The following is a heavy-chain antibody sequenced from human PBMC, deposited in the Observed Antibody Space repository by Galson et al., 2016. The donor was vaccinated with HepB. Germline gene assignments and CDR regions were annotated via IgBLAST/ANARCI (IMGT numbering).Heavy chain of an antibody. CDR2: VNHSGNT. V-gene: IGHV4-34*01. J-gene: IGHJ5*02. D-gene: IGHD2-15*01. CDR3: AGVVVAATNWFDP. Sequence: SETLSLTCGVHGGSFNAYYWSWIRQTPGKGLEWIGEVNHSGNTKYNPSLKSRVTISVDTSKTQYSLNLPSMTAADPAVYYCAGVVVAATNWFDPWGQGTLVTASS. CDR1: GGSFNAYY.